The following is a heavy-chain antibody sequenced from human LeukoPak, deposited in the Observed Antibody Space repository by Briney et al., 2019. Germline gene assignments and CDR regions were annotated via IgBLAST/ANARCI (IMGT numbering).Heavy chain of an antibody. V-gene: IGHV3-66*01. CDR1: GFTVSSNF. D-gene: IGHD6-13*01. Sequence: GGSLRLSCAVSGFTVSSNFMNWVRQAPGKGLEWVSVIYSDGTTFYADSVRGRFNISRDNSKNTLFLQMNSLRAEDTAVYYCARVGYSSSWPCSDSWGQGTLVTVSS. J-gene: IGHJ4*02. CDR3: ARVGYSSSWPCSDS. CDR2: IYSDGTT.